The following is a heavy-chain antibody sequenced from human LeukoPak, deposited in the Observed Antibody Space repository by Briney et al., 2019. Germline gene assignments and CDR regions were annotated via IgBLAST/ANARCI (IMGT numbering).Heavy chain of an antibody. CDR3: ARGYYDFWSGYDP. J-gene: IGHJ5*02. V-gene: IGHV1-69*05. Sequence: SVKVSCKASGGTFSSYAISWVRQAPGQGLEWMGRIIPIFGTANYAQKFQGRVAITTDESTSTAYMELSSLRSEDTAVYYCARGYYDFWSGYDPWGQGTLVTVSS. D-gene: IGHD3-3*01. CDR1: GGTFSSYA. CDR2: IIPIFGTA.